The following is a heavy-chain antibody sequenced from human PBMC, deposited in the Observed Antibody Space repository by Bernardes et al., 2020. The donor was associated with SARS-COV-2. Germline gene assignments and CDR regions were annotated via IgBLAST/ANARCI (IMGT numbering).Heavy chain of an antibody. V-gene: IGHV1-8*01. D-gene: IGHD2-15*01. Sequence: ASVKVSCKASGYTFTSYDINWVRQATGQGLEWMGWMNPNSGNTGYAQKFQGRVTMTRNTSISTAYMELRSLGSEDTAVYYCARGLYCSGGSCYPGALGYWGQGTLVTVSS. CDR2: MNPNSGNT. J-gene: IGHJ4*02. CDR1: GYTFTSYD. CDR3: ARGLYCSGGSCYPGALGY.